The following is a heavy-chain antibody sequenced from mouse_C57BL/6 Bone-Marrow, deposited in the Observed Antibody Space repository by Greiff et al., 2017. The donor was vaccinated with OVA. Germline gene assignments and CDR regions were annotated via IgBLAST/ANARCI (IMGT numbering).Heavy chain of an antibody. Sequence: QVQLQQSGTELVKPGASVKLSCKASGYTFTSYWMHWVKQRPGQGLEWIGNINPSNGGTNYNEKFKSKATLTVDKSSSTAYMQLSSLTSEDSAVYYCARSGTVVADFDYWGQGTTLTVSS. D-gene: IGHD1-1*01. CDR2: INPSNGGT. V-gene: IGHV1-53*01. CDR3: ARSGTVVADFDY. J-gene: IGHJ2*01. CDR1: GYTFTSYW.